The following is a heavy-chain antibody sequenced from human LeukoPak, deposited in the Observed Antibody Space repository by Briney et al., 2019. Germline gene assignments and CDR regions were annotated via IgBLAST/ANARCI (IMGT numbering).Heavy chain of an antibody. CDR1: GGSISNYY. V-gene: IGHV4-59*01. CDR2: IYYSGTT. J-gene: IGHJ6*03. CDR3: ARTEESGYSYGYFGYYYYMDV. Sequence: SETLSLTCIVSGGSISNYYWNWIRQPPGKGLEWIGYIYYSGTTNYNPSLKSRVTISVDTSKNQFSLKLSSVTAADTAVYYCARTEESGYSYGYFGYYYYMDVWGKGTTVTVSS. D-gene: IGHD5-18*01.